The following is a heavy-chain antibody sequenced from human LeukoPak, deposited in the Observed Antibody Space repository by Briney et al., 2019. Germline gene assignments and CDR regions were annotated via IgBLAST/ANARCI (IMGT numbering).Heavy chain of an antibody. V-gene: IGHV4-39*07. CDR1: GGSISSNSYY. J-gene: IGHJ4*02. Sequence: PSETLSLTCAVSGGSISSNSYYWGWIRQPPGKGLEWIGSIYYSGSTYYNPSLKSRVTISVDTSKNQFSLKLSSVTAADTAVYYCARLDTAMVHFDYWGRGTLVTVSS. CDR2: IYYSGST. CDR3: ARLDTAMVHFDY. D-gene: IGHD5-18*01.